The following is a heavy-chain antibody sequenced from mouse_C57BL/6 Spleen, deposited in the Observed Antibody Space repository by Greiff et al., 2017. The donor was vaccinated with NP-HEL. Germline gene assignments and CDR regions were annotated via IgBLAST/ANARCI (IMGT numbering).Heavy chain of an antibody. Sequence: QVQLKESGAELVKPGASVKISCKASGYAFSSYWMNWVKQRPGKGLEWIGKIYPGDGDTNYNGKFKGKATLTADKSSSTAYMQLSSLTAEDSAVYFCARWGCYGSSYPLGFDVWGTGTTVTVSS. CDR2: IYPGDGDT. V-gene: IGHV1-80*01. J-gene: IGHJ1*03. CDR1: GYAFSSYW. D-gene: IGHD1-1*01. CDR3: ARWGCYGSSYPLGFDV.